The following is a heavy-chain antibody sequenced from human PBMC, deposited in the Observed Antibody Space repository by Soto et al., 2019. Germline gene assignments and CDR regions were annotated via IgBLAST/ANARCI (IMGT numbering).Heavy chain of an antibody. V-gene: IGHV5-10-1*04. CDR2: IDPSDSYT. CDR3: ARLGGSSEANWFDP. Sequence: PGESLKISCKGSGYNFINYWIAWVRQTPGKGLEWMGRIDPSDSYTSYSPSFQGQVTISADKSISTAYLQWSSLKASDTAMYYCARLGGSSEANWFDPWGQGTLVTVSS. J-gene: IGHJ5*02. CDR1: GYNFINYW. D-gene: IGHD6-6*01.